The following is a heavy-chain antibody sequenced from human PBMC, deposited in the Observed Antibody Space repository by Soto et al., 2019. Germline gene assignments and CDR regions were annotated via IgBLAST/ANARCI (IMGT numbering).Heavy chain of an antibody. CDR1: EDTFNNHA. J-gene: IGHJ6*02. V-gene: IGHV3-23*01. CDR2: ISGSGGST. D-gene: IGHD2-8*01. Sequence: GGSLRLSCVASEDTFNNHAMTWVRQAPGKGLEWVSTISGSGGSTYSADSVKGWFTISRDKSKNTLYLQMNSLRVEDTAIYYCAKMQQSNGMDVWGQGTTVTVSS. CDR3: AKMQQSNGMDV.